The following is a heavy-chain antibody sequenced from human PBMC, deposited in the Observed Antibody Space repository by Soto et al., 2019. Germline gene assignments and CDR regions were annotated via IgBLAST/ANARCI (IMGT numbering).Heavy chain of an antibody. CDR3: NTYGVGATNSWFDP. CDR2: IKSKSDDGTT. D-gene: IGHD1-26*01. J-gene: IGHJ5*01. Sequence: GSLRLSCAGSGFIFSNVWMNWVRQAPGKGLEWVGHIKSKSDDGTTDYAAPVKGRFTISRDDSKNTLYLEMNSLQSEDTALYYCNTYGVGATNSWFDPWGQGTLVTVSS. V-gene: IGHV3-15*01. CDR1: GFIFSNVW.